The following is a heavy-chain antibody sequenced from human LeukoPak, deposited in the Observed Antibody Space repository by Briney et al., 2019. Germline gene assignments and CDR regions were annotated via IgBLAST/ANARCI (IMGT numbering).Heavy chain of an antibody. D-gene: IGHD5-12*01. Sequence: GASVKVSCKASGGTFSSYAISWVRQAPGQGLEWMGGIIPIFGTANYAQKFQGRVTITADESTSTAYMELSSVRSEDTAVYYCARDVPIVATTPQPPGDYWGQGTLVTVSS. CDR2: IIPIFGTA. CDR3: ARDVPIVATTPQPPGDY. V-gene: IGHV1-69*01. CDR1: GGTFSSYA. J-gene: IGHJ4*02.